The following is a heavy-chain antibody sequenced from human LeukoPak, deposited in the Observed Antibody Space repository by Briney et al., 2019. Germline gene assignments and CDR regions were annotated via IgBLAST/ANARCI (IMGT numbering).Heavy chain of an antibody. V-gene: IGHV4-39*01. CDR1: GGSISSSNYY. CDR3: ARHTVYGSGSYLQYFQH. D-gene: IGHD3-10*01. Sequence: SETLSLTCSVSGGSISSSNYYWGWIRQPPGKGLEWLGSVHYTGSTYYNYNSSLKSRVIISVDTSKNHFSLKVISLTAADTAVYYCARHTVYGSGSYLQYFQHWGQGTLVTVSS. CDR2: VHYTGST. J-gene: IGHJ1*01.